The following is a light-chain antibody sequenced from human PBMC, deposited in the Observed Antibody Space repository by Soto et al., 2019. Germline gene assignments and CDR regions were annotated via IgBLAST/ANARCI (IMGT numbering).Light chain of an antibody. Sequence: LTQPASVPGSPGQSITISCTGTSSDVGSYNLVSWYQQHPGKAPKLMIYEVSKRPSGVSNRFSGSKSGNTASLTISGLQAEDEADYYCCSYAGSSTLVFGGGTQLTVL. CDR1: SSDVGSYNL. J-gene: IGLJ2*01. CDR3: CSYAGSSTLV. V-gene: IGLV2-23*02. CDR2: EVS.